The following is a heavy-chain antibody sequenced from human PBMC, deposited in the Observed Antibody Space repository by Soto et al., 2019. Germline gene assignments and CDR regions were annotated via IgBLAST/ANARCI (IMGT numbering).Heavy chain of an antibody. CDR1: GFTFSSYA. V-gene: IGHV3-30*18. Sequence: QVQLVESGGGVVQPGTSLRLSCAASGFTFSSYAMHWVRQAPGKGLEWVAVESYDGSHEFYADFVEGRFTIARDNSKDTLYLQMNSLRAEDTAVYYCAKDVNDPHNYGDYNFHYWGQGTLVTVSS. CDR3: AKDVNDPHNYGDYNFHY. J-gene: IGHJ4*02. D-gene: IGHD4-17*01. CDR2: ESYDGSHE.